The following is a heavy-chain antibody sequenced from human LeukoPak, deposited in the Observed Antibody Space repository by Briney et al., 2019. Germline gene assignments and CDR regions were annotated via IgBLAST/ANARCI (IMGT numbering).Heavy chain of an antibody. CDR3: ARSGGSGSPLDY. V-gene: IGHV4-39*01. D-gene: IGHD3-10*01. Sequence: SETLSLTCAVSGGSISSNSYYWGWIRQPPGKGLEWIGSIYYSGSTYYNPSLKSRVTISVDTSKNQFSLKLSSVTAADTAVYYCARSGGSGSPLDYWGQGTLVTVSS. CDR2: IYYSGST. CDR1: GGSISSNSYY. J-gene: IGHJ4*02.